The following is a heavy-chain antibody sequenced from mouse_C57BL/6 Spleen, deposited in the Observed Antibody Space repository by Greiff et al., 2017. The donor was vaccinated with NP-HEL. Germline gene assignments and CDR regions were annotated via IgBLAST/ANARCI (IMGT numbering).Heavy chain of an antibody. V-gene: IGHV1-82*01. CDR3: AKPPMDY. J-gene: IGHJ4*01. CDR1: GYAFSSSW. Sequence: ESGPELVKPGASVKISCKASGYAFSSSWMNWVKQRPGKGLEWIGRIYPGDGDTNYNGKFKGKATLTADKSSSTAYMQLSSLTSEDSAVYFCAKPPMDYWGQGTSVTVSS. CDR2: IYPGDGDT.